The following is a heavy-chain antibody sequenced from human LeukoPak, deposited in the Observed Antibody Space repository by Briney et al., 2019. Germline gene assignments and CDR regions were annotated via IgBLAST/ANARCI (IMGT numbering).Heavy chain of an antibody. CDR3: ATDPDHIVGASSADY. V-gene: IGHV3-23*01. CDR2: IGGRRTYT. Sequence: GGSLRLSCAASGFTFSNSAMNWVRQAPGKGLEWVSVIGGRRTYTHYADSVKGRCTISRDNSRNTLYLQVNSLRADDTAVYYCATDPDHIVGASSADYWGQGTLVTVSS. CDR1: GFTFSNSA. D-gene: IGHD1-26*01. J-gene: IGHJ4*02.